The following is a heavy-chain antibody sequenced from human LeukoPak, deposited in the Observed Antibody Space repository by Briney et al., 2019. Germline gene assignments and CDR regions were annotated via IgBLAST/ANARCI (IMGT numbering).Heavy chain of an antibody. CDR3: ARDPPDDAFDI. Sequence: GGSLRLSCAASGSTFSSYSMNWVRQAPGKGLEWVTSISSSSSYIYYADSVKGRFTISRDNAKNSLYLQMNSLRAEDTAVYYCARDPPDDAFDIWGQGTMVTVSS. V-gene: IGHV3-21*01. CDR1: GSTFSSYS. J-gene: IGHJ3*02. CDR2: ISSSSSYI.